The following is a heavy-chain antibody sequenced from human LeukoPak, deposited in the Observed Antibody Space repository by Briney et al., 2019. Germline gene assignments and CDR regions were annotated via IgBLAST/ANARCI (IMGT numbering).Heavy chain of an antibody. CDR1: GGSISSYY. CDR2: IYYSGST. Sequence: PSETLSLTCTVSGGSISSYYWSWIRQPPGKGLEWIGYIYYSGSTNYNPSLKSRVTISVDTSKNQFSLKLSSVTAADTAVYYCARSPASRSGSYYYTYYYYGMDVWGQGTTVTVSS. D-gene: IGHD3-10*01. V-gene: IGHV4-59*01. J-gene: IGHJ6*02. CDR3: ARSPASRSGSYYYTYYYYGMDV.